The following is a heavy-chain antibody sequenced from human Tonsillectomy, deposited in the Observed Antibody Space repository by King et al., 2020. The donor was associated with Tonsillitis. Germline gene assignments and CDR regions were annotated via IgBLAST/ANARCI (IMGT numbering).Heavy chain of an antibody. CDR1: GFTFSSYA. J-gene: IGHJ4*02. V-gene: IGHV3-23*04. CDR2: ISGSGAGT. Sequence: VQLVESGGDLVQPGGSLRLSCAASGFTFSSYAMRWVRQAPGKGLEWVTTISGSGAGTYYADSVKGRFTISRDNYKNTLYLQMNSLRAEDTAVYYCAKGAPGIAVAGSGAFDYWGQGTLVTVSS. CDR3: AKGAPGIAVAGSGAFDY. D-gene: IGHD6-19*01.